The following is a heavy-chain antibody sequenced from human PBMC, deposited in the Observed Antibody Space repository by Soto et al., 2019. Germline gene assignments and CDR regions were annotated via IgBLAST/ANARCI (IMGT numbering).Heavy chain of an antibody. CDR2: LSSSSGHI. V-gene: IGHV3-21*01. J-gene: IGHJ4*02. CDR3: VRHWLATREFDY. D-gene: IGHD1-26*01. CDR1: GFTFSSYS. Sequence: LRPACAASGFTFSSYSMNWVRQAPGKGLEWVSSLSSSSGHIYYADSVKGRFTISRDNAKNSLYLQMNSLRAEDTAVYYCVRHWLATREFDYWGQGTLVTVSS.